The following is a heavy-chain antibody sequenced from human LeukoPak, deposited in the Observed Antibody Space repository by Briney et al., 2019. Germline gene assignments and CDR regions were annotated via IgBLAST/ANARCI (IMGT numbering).Heavy chain of an antibody. CDR1: GFTFEDYA. Sequence: GGSLRLSCAASGFTFEDYAMHWVRQAPGKGLEWVSGISWNSGSIGYADSVKGRFTISRDNAKNSLYLQMNSLRAEDTALYYCAKARQFYYFDYWGQGTLVTVSS. J-gene: IGHJ4*02. D-gene: IGHD5-24*01. CDR3: AKARQFYYFDY. V-gene: IGHV3-9*01. CDR2: ISWNSGSI.